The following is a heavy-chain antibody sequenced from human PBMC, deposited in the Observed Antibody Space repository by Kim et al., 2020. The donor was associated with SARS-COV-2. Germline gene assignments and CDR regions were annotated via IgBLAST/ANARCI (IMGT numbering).Heavy chain of an antibody. D-gene: IGHD1-7*01. Sequence: SEPLSLTCTVSGYSITSHNWWGWIRQPPGKGLGWIGYIYHSGSTYYNRSLKSRATMSVDTSKGPFSLSLNCVTAMDTAVYYCAKEVAGNYSGFDIWGQWT. CDR2: IYHSGST. CDR3: AKEVAGNYSGFDI. CDR1: GYSITSHNW. V-gene: IGHV4-28*01. J-gene: IGHJ3*02.